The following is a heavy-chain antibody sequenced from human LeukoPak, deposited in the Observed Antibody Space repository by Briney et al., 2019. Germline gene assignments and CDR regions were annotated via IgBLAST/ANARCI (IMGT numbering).Heavy chain of an antibody. Sequence: SETLSLTCGVSGGSMSDSYWSWIRQPTGKGLEWIGFVYDNGRTNYSGRTNYNPSLAGRVTMSMDTSKNQFSLKMSSVTAADTAVYFCARGHRYNNGYPYFDSWGQGTLVSVSS. CDR2: VYDNGRTNYSGRT. CDR3: ARGHRYNNGYPYFDS. D-gene: IGHD5-12*01. J-gene: IGHJ4*02. CDR1: GGSMSDSY. V-gene: IGHV4-59*01.